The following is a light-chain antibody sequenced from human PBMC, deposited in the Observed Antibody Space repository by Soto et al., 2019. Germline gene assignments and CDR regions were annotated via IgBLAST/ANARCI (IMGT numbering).Light chain of an antibody. Sequence: DIQMTQSPSSLSASIGDRVTITCRASQSITFYLNWYQQKPGKAPKLLIYAASSLQSGVPSRFRGSGSGTDFNLSISSLQPEDFATYYCQQSYSTLTWTFGQGTKVEIK. CDR2: AAS. J-gene: IGKJ1*01. V-gene: IGKV1-39*01. CDR1: QSITFY. CDR3: QQSYSTLTWT.